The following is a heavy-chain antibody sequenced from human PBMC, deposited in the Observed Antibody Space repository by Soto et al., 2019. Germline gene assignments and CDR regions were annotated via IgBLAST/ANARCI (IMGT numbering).Heavy chain of an antibody. CDR3: ARDKGSGSYSDAFDI. D-gene: IGHD1-26*01. Sequence: SETLSLTCTVSGGSISSYYWSWIRQPPGKGLKWIGYIYYSGSTNYNPSLKSRVTISVDTSKNQFSLKLSSVTAADTAVYYCARDKGSGSYSDAFDIWGQGTMVTVSS. CDR1: GGSISSYY. J-gene: IGHJ3*02. CDR2: IYYSGST. V-gene: IGHV4-59*01.